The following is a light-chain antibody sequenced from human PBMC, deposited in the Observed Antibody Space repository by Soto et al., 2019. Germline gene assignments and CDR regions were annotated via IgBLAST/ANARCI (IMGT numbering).Light chain of an antibody. Sequence: QSALTQPASVSGSPGQSITISCTGTSSDIGVYDFVSWYQQHPGRAPKLLIYDVTNRPSGISDRFSGSKSGNTASLTISGLQPEDEADYYCSSYTTCTARVFGGGTKLTVL. CDR1: SSDIGVYDF. CDR3: SSYTTCTARV. V-gene: IGLV2-14*01. CDR2: DVT. J-gene: IGLJ3*02.